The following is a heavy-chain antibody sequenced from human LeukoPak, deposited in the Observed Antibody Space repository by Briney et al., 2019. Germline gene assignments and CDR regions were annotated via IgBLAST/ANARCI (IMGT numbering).Heavy chain of an antibody. CDR1: GYTFTSYG. J-gene: IGHJ4*02. Sequence: EASVKVSCKASGYTFTSYGISWVRQAPGQGLEWMGWISAYNGNTNYAQKLQGRVTMTTDTSTSTAYMELRSLRSDDTAVYYCARSERRYYDSSGYYYTYWGQGTLVTVSS. CDR3: ARSERRYYDSSGYYYTY. CDR2: ISAYNGNT. D-gene: IGHD3-22*01. V-gene: IGHV1-18*01.